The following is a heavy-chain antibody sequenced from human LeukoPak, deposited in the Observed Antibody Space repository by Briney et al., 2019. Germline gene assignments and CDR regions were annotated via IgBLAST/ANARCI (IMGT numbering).Heavy chain of an antibody. J-gene: IGHJ4*02. D-gene: IGHD6-19*01. Sequence: GASVKVSCKASGYTFTGYYMHWVRQAPGQGLEWMGWINPNSGGTNYAQKFQGRVTMTRDTSISTAYMELSRLRSDDTAVYYCARDRRIAVAGIGMDYWGQGTLVTVSS. CDR2: INPNSGGT. V-gene: IGHV1-2*02. CDR1: GYTFTGYY. CDR3: ARDRRIAVAGIGMDY.